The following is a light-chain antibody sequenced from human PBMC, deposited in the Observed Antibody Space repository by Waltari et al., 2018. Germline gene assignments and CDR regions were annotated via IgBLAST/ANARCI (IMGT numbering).Light chain of an antibody. CDR1: NIGGKS. Sequence: SYVLTQPPSVSVAPGETARITCRGANIGGKSVHWYQQKSGQAPVLAIYSDSDRPSDIPARFSGSNSGNRATLTISRVEAGDEADYYCQVWDSSRDHVVFGGGTKLTVL. V-gene: IGLV3-21*04. CDR2: SDS. CDR3: QVWDSSRDHVV. J-gene: IGLJ3*02.